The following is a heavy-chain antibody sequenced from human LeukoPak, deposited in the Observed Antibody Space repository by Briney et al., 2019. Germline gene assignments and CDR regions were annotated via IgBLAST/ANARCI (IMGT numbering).Heavy chain of an antibody. J-gene: IGHJ4*02. CDR1: GGPIIASY. CDR2: THYSGTG. Sequence: SETLCLTCAVSGGPIIASYWSWIRQPPGKGLEWIGYTHYSGTGNYNPSLKSRVTISIDTSKNRFSLRLTSVTAADTAVYYCARVRFYDTTGYSTSYYLDYWGQGALVTVSS. CDR3: ARVRFYDTTGYSTSYYLDY. V-gene: IGHV4-59*01. D-gene: IGHD3-22*01.